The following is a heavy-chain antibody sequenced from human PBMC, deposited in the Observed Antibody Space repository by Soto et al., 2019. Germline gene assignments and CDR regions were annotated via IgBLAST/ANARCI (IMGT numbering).Heavy chain of an antibody. V-gene: IGHV4-4*02. J-gene: IGHJ4*02. CDR2: IYHSGST. CDR3: ASAGDSNASFDY. Sequence: TSETLSLTCAVSSGSISSSNWWSWVRRPPGKGLEWIGEIYHSGSTNYNPSLKSRVTISVDKSKNQFSLELSSVTAADTAVYYCASAGDSNASFDYWGQGTLVTVSS. CDR1: SGSISSSNW. D-gene: IGHD2-21*02.